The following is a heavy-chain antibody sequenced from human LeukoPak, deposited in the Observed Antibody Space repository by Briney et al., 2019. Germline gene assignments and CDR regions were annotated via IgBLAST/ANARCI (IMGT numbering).Heavy chain of an antibody. CDR2: LNPSGST. J-gene: IGHJ4*02. CDR1: GGSISSSDYY. Sequence: PSQTLSLTCTVSGGSISSSDYYWCWIRQSAGKGLEWIGHLNPSGSTYYNPSLNSRLTLSLDPSESQFSLKLSSVTAADTALYYCARGRPYGDYFDYWGQGTLVTVSS. V-gene: IGHV4-61*09. D-gene: IGHD4-17*01. CDR3: ARGRPYGDYFDY.